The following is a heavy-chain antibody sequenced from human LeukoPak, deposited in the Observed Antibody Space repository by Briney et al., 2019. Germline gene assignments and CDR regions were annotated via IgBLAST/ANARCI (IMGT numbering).Heavy chain of an antibody. V-gene: IGHV3-30-3*01. D-gene: IGHD3-16*01. Sequence: GRSLRLSCAASGFTFSSYAIHWVRQAPGKGLEWVSVTSYDGSNKYYADSVKGRFTISRDNAKNTLYLQMNSLRAEDTAVYYCARDRRGTYYYYGMDVWGQGTTVTVSS. J-gene: IGHJ6*02. CDR2: TSYDGSNK. CDR3: ARDRRGTYYYYGMDV. CDR1: GFTFSSYA.